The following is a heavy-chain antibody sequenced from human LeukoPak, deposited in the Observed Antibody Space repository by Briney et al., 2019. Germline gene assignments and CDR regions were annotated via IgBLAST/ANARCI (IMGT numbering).Heavy chain of an antibody. V-gene: IGHV3-23*01. CDR2: ISGSGGST. D-gene: IGHD3-16*01. Sequence: GGSLRLSCAASGFTFSSYAMSWVRQAPGKGLEWVSAISGSGGSTYYADSVKGRFTISRDNSKNTLYLQMNSLRAEDTAAYYCAKADGGITVFDYWGQGTLVTVSS. CDR1: GFTFSSYA. CDR3: AKADGGITVFDY. J-gene: IGHJ4*02.